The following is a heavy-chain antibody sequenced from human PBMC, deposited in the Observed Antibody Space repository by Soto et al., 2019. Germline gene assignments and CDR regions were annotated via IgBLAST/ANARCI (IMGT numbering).Heavy chain of an antibody. CDR3: ASLYGSGSYFGYYYGMDV. D-gene: IGHD3-10*01. CDR1: GFTFSDYY. CDR2: ISSSGSTI. Sequence: GGSLRLSCAASGFTFSDYYMSWIRQAPGKGLEWVSYISSSGSTIYYADSVKGRFTISRDNAKNSLYPQMNSLRAEDTAVYYCASLYGSGSYFGYYYGMDVWGQGTTVTVSS. V-gene: IGHV3-11*01. J-gene: IGHJ6*02.